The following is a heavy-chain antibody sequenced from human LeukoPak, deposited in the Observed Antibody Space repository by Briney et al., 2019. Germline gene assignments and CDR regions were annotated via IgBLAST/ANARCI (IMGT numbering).Heavy chain of an antibody. D-gene: IGHD2-2*01. CDR2: ISGAGGAA. CDR1: GFTFSSYA. J-gene: IGHJ4*02. Sequence: PGGSLRLSCAASGFTFSSYALNWVRQAPGRGLEWVSGISGAGGAADYGESVKGRFTISRANSKSTLSLQMNSLRAEDTAVYYCAAIYCGSTSCYAFDHWGQGTLVTVSS. V-gene: IGHV3-23*01. CDR3: AAIYCGSTSCYAFDH.